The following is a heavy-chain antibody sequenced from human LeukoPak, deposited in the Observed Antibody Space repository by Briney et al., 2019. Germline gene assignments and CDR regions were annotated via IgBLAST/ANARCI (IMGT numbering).Heavy chain of an antibody. CDR1: GLTFSNSG. D-gene: IGHD3-10*01. CDR3: ARERITMVRGVIIAYYFDY. CDR2: IYSGGST. V-gene: IGHV3-66*01. Sequence: GGSLRLSCATSGLTFSNSGMSWVRQAPGKGLEWVSVIYSGGSTYYADSVKGRFTISRDNSKNTLYLQMNSLRAEDTAVYYCARERITMVRGVIIAYYFDYWGQGTLVTVSS. J-gene: IGHJ4*02.